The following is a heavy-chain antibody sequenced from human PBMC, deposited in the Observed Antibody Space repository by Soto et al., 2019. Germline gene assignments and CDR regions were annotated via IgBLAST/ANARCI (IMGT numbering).Heavy chain of an antibody. D-gene: IGHD5-18*01. J-gene: IGHJ5*02. Sequence: GSLRLSCTTSGFTFADYVMTWVRQAPGKGLEWVSFIRSKAYGGTTEYAASVKGTFTISRDDSKTIAYLQMNSLKTEDTAVYYCTRKVDTARALGYNWFDPWGQGTLVTVSS. CDR2: IRSKAYGGTT. V-gene: IGHV3-49*04. CDR3: TRKVDTARALGYNWFDP. CDR1: GFTFADYV.